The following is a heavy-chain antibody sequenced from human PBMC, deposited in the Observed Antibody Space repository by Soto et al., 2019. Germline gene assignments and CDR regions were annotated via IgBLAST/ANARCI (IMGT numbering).Heavy chain of an antibody. CDR3: ARALYCSGGSCWLVWFDP. Sequence: QVQLVQSGAEVKKPGASVKVSCKASGYTFTSYDINWVRQATGQGLEWMGWMNPNSGNTGYAQKFQGRVTMTRNTSISTAYMELSSLRAEDTAVYYCARALYCSGGSCWLVWFDPWGQGTLVTVSS. V-gene: IGHV1-8*01. CDR1: GYTFTSYD. CDR2: MNPNSGNT. J-gene: IGHJ5*02. D-gene: IGHD2-15*01.